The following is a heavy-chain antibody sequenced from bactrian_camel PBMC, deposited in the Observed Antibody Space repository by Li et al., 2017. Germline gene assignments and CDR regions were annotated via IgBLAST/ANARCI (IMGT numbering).Heavy chain of an antibody. CDR1: GFTFRSTD. D-gene: IGHD5*01. CDR2: IDSGGGSV. J-gene: IGHJ4*01. Sequence: VQLVESGGGLVQPGGSLRLSCAASGFTFRSTDMTWVRQAPGKGLEWLSAIDSGGGSVYYADSVQGRFTISRDNAKNTVYLQMNNLNPADTGVYYCATPRPDWAPTRLPPDTACQMRSNYWGQGTQVTVS. V-gene: IGHV3S40*01. CDR3: ATPRPDWAPTRLPPDTACQMRSNY.